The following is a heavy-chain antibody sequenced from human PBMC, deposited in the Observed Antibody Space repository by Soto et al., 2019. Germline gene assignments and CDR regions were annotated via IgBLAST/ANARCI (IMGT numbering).Heavy chain of an antibody. V-gene: IGHV4-4*02. CDR3: TRALLKSLDY. CDR1: GASISTTYW. J-gene: IGHJ4*02. Sequence: QVQLQESGPGLVKPSETLSLTCAVSGASISTTYWWSWVRQPPGEGLEWIGEIHYSGTTNHNPSLKSRVTISLDKSKNQFSLNLNSVTAADTAMYYCTRALLKSLDYWGQGTLVTVSS. D-gene: IGHD3-9*01. CDR2: IHYSGTT.